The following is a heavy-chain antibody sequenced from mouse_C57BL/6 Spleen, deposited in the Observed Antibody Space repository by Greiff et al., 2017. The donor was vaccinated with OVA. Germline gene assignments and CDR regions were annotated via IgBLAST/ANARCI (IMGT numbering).Heavy chain of an antibody. V-gene: IGHV1-55*01. D-gene: IGHD1-1*01. CDR3: ARPSYGSSYDY. Sequence: QVQLKQPGAELVKPGASVKMSCKASGYTFTSYWITWVKQRPGQGLEWIGDIYPGSGSTNYNEKFKSKATLTVDTSSSTAYMQLSSLTSEDSAVYYCARPSYGSSYDYWGQGTTLTVSS. J-gene: IGHJ2*01. CDR2: IYPGSGST. CDR1: GYTFTSYW.